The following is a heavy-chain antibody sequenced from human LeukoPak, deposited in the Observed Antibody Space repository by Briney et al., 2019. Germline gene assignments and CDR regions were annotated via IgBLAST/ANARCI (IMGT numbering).Heavy chain of an antibody. V-gene: IGHV3-53*01. J-gene: IGHJ3*02. CDR1: GFTVSSSH. CDR2: MFSGGTP. D-gene: IGHD6-19*01. Sequence: PGGSLRLSCAASGFTVSSSHMSWVRQAPWKGLEWVSVMFSGGTPYYADSVKGRFTISRDNSKNTLFLQMSSLRAEDTAVYYCTRGISSGSAFDIWGQGTMVTVSS. CDR3: TRGISSGSAFDI.